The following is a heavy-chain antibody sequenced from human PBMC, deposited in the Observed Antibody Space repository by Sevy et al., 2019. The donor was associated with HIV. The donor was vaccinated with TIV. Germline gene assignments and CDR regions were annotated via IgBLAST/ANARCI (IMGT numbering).Heavy chain of an antibody. CDR2: ISGSGGST. V-gene: IGHV3-23*01. Sequence: GGSLRLSCAASGFTFSSYAMSWVRQAPGKGLEWVSAISGSGGSTYYADSVKGRFTISRDNSKNTLYLQMNSLRAEDTAVYYCAKDNKAAAEEDWFDPWAQGTLVTVSS. CDR1: GFTFSSYA. CDR3: AKDNKAAAEEDWFDP. J-gene: IGHJ5*02. D-gene: IGHD6-13*01.